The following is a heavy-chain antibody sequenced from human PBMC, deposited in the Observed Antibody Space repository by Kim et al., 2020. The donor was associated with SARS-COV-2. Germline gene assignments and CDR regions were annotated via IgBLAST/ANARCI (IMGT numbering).Heavy chain of an antibody. Sequence: GGSLRLSCAASGFTFSSYGMHWVRQAPGKGLEWVAVISYDGSNKYYADSVKGRFTISRDNSKNTLYLQMNSLRAEDTAVYYCAKWAVGATTTYFDYWGQG. J-gene: IGHJ4*02. V-gene: IGHV3-30*18. D-gene: IGHD1-26*01. CDR2: ISYDGSNK. CDR1: GFTFSSYG. CDR3: AKWAVGATTTYFDY.